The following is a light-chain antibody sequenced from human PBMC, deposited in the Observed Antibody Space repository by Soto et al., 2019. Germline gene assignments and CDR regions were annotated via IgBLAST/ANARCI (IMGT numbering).Light chain of an antibody. CDR3: QQRHNWLLT. CDR1: QSVASR. V-gene: IGKV3-11*01. J-gene: IGKJ4*01. CDR2: DAS. Sequence: EIVLPQSPATLSLSPGECAALSCRASQSVASRLAWSPQKPGQPPRLLISDASTRATGVPARFSGSGPGTDFTHTISSLEPEDFAVYHCQQRHNWLLTFGGGTKVEI.